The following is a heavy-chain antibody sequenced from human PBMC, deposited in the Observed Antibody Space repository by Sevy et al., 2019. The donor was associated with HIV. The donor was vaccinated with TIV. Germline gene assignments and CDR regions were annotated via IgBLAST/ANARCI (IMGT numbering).Heavy chain of an antibody. V-gene: IGHV3-49*04. CDR1: GFTFGDYA. J-gene: IGHJ6*02. CDR3: TRVGCSGGSCYSGYYYYGMDV. Sequence: GGSLRLSCTASGFTFGDYAMSWVRQAPGKGLEWVGFIRSKAYGGTTEYAVSVKGRFTISRDDSKSIAYLQMNSLKTEDTAVYYCTRVGCSGGSCYSGYYYYGMDVWGQGTTVTVSS. CDR2: IRSKAYGGTT. D-gene: IGHD2-15*01.